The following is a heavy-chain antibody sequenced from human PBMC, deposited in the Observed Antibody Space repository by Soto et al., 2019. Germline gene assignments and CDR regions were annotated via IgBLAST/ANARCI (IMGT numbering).Heavy chain of an antibody. CDR3: AKAKQQLVLFRAFDY. CDR1: GFTFSSYA. CDR2: ISGSGGST. D-gene: IGHD6-13*01. V-gene: IGHV3-23*01. Sequence: EVQLLESGGGLVQPGGSLRLSCAASGFTFSSYAMSWVRQAPGKGLEWVSAISGSGGSTYYADSVKGRFTISRDNSKNTLYLQMNSLSAEDTAVYYCAKAKQQLVLFRAFDYWGQGTLVTVSS. J-gene: IGHJ4*02.